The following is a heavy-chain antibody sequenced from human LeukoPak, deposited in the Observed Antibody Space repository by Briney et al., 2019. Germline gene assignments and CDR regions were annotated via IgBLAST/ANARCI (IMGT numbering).Heavy chain of an antibody. J-gene: IGHJ6*03. Sequence: GGSLRLSCAASGFTVSSNYMNWVRQAPGKGLEWVSVIYSGGSTYYADSVKGRFTISRDNSKNTLYLQMNSLRAEDTAVYYCATLTTVVTYYYYYMDVWGKGTTGTISS. CDR2: IYSGGST. CDR1: GFTVSSNY. CDR3: ATLTTVVTYYYYYMDV. D-gene: IGHD4-23*01. V-gene: IGHV3-66*01.